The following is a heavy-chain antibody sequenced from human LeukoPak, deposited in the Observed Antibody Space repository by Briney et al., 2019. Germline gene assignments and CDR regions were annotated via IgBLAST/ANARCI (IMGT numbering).Heavy chain of an antibody. D-gene: IGHD3-10*01. V-gene: IGHV3-23*01. CDR3: AKDRDYYGLGC. CDR1: GFTFSSYA. J-gene: IGHJ4*02. Sequence: GGSLRLSCAASGFTFSSYAMSWVRQAAGKGLEWVSAISGSGGSTYYTESVKGRFTISRDNSKNTLYLQMNSLRAEDTAVYYCAKDRDYYGLGCWGQGTLVTVSS. CDR2: ISGSGGST.